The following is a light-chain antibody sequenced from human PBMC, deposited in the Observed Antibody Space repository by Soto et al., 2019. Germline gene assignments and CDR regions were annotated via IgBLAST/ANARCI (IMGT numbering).Light chain of an antibody. CDR2: AAS. CDR1: QSISSY. V-gene: IGKV1-39*01. CDR3: QQSYSTPPLT. J-gene: IGKJ4*01. Sequence: DLQMTQSPSSLSASVGDRVTITCRASQSISSYLNWYQQKPGKAPKLLIYAASSLQSGVPSRFSGSGSGTDFTLTISSLQPEDFATYYCQQSYSTPPLTFGGGPRWRSN.